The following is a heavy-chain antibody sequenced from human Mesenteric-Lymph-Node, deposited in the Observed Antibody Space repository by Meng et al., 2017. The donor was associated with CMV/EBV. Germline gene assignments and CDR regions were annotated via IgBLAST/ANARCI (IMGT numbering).Heavy chain of an antibody. D-gene: IGHD2-2*01. CDR2: IHHSGLT. CDR3: ARGPIVVENYFDP. Sequence: GSLRLSCTVSGASISDYYWSWLRLSPGKGLEWIAYIHHSGLTNYNTYPKSRLTISVDTSKNQFSLTLTSVTAADTALYYCARGPIVVENYFDPWGQGTLVTVSS. CDR1: GASISDYY. J-gene: IGHJ5*02. V-gene: IGHV4-59*01.